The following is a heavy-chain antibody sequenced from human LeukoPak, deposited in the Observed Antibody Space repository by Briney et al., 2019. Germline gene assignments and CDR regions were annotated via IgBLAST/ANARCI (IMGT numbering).Heavy chain of an antibody. J-gene: IGHJ4*02. Sequence: GGSLRLSCAASGFTFSNYWMTWVRQAPGKGLEWVANIKRDGSEKYYVDSVKGRLTISRDNAKNSLYLQMHSLRVEDTAVYFCAKERETYNDYWGQGTLVTVSS. CDR2: IKRDGSEK. D-gene: IGHD1-1*01. CDR1: GFTFSNYW. V-gene: IGHV3-7*01. CDR3: AKERETYNDY.